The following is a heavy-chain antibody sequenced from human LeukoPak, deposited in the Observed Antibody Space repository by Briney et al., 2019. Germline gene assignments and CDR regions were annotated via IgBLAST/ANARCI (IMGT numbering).Heavy chain of an antibody. CDR1: GFTFSSYG. D-gene: IGHD2-15*01. CDR2: ISYDGSNK. J-gene: IGHJ6*02. Sequence: PGRSLRLSCAASGFTFSSYGMHWVRQAPGKGLEWVAVISYDGSNKYYADPVKGRFTISRDNSKNTLYLQMNSLRAEDTAVYYCAKSRAPYCSGGSCHGMDVWGQGTTVTVSS. V-gene: IGHV3-30*18. CDR3: AKSRAPYCSGGSCHGMDV.